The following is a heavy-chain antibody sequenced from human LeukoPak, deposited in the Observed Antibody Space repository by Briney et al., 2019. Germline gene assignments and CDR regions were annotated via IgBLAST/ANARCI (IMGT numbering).Heavy chain of an antibody. CDR2: ISSSSSTI. D-gene: IGHD3-22*01. J-gene: IGHJ4*02. CDR1: GFTFSSYT. V-gene: IGHV3-48*02. CDR3: ARDTRVGDSSGYYVC. Sequence: GGSLRLSCAASGFTFSSYTMNWVRQAPGKGLEWVSYISSSSSTIYYADPVKGRFTISRDNAKNSLYLQMNTLKDEDTAVYYCARDTRVGDSSGYYVCWGQGTLVTVSS.